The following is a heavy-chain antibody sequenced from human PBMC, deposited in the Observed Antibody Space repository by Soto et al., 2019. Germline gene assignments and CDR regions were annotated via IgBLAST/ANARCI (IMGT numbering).Heavy chain of an antibody. V-gene: IGHV3-30-3*01. CDR2: ISYDGSNK. D-gene: IGHD6-13*01. Sequence: QPGGSLRLSCAASVFTFSSYAMHWVRQAPGKGLEWVAVISYDGSNKYYADSVKGRFTISRDNSKNTLYLQMNSLRAEDTAVYYCARGPDDEQLDYWGQGTLVTVSS. J-gene: IGHJ4*02. CDR3: ARGPDDEQLDY. CDR1: VFTFSSYA.